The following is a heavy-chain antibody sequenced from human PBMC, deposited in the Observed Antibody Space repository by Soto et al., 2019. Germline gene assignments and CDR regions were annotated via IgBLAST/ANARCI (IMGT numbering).Heavy chain of an antibody. D-gene: IGHD3-22*01. J-gene: IGHJ4*02. CDR3: ARLHGYYFHFDY. CDR2: ISGSSSTT. Sequence: GGSLRLSCAASGFTFSSYSMNWVRQAPGKGLEWVSYISGSSSTTYYADSVKGRFTISRDNAKNSLYLQMNSLRDEDTAVYYCARLHGYYFHFDYWGQGTLVTVSS. V-gene: IGHV3-48*02. CDR1: GFTFSSYS.